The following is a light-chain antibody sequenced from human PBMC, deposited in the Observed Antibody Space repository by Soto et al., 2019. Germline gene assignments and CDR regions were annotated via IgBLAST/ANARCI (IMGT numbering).Light chain of an antibody. CDR2: GAS. CDR3: QQYNNWPYT. V-gene: IGKV3-15*01. Sequence: EIMMTQSPATLSVSPGERVSLSCRASQRVSTNFAWYRQKPGQAPTLLIYGASTRATGIPARFSGSGSGTEFTLTITSLQSEDFSVYYCQQYNNWPYTFGQGTKLEIK. J-gene: IGKJ2*01. CDR1: QRVSTN.